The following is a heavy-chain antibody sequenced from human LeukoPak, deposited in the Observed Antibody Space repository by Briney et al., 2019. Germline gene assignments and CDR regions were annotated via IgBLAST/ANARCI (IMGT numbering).Heavy chain of an antibody. D-gene: IGHD3-3*01. CDR2: VSSSSSYI. CDR3: ARGGSLRFLEWLLTFDY. J-gene: IGHJ4*02. Sequence: PGGSLRLSCAASGFTFSSYSMNWVRQAPGKGLEWVSSVSSSSSYIYYADSVKGRFTISRDNAKNSLYLQMNSLRAEDTAVYYCARGGSLRFLEWLLTFDYWGQGTLVTVSS. V-gene: IGHV3-21*01. CDR1: GFTFSSYS.